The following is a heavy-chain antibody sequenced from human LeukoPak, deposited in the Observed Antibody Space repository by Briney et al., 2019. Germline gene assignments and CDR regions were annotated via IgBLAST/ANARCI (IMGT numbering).Heavy chain of an antibody. J-gene: IGHJ2*01. CDR2: IIPLVDIT. CDR3: ATPPRRYCSGGTRVWFLDV. D-gene: IGHD2-15*01. V-gene: IGHV1-69*04. Sequence: SVKVSCKASGYTFTSYGITWVRQAPGQGLEWMGRIIPLVDITNYAQKFQDRVTFTTDKTTNTAYMELSRLRSEDTAVYYCATPPRRYCSGGTRVWFLDVWGRGALVTVSS. CDR1: GYTFTSYG.